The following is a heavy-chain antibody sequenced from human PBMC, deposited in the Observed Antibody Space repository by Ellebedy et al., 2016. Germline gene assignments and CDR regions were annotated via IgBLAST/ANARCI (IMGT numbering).Heavy chain of an antibody. Sequence: ASVKVSCKASRGSNYAITWVRQAPGQGLEWMEGIIPMFGTTNYAQKFQGRLTITADESTRTAYMELSSLRSEDLALYYCASGGRGYFDLWGRGTLVTVST. CDR1: RGSNYA. CDR2: IIPMFGTT. V-gene: IGHV1-69*13. CDR3: ASGGRGYFDL. D-gene: IGHD2-15*01. J-gene: IGHJ2*01.